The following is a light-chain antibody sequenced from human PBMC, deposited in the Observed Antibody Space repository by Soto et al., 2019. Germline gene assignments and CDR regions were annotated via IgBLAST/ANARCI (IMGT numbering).Light chain of an antibody. CDR2: GTS. J-gene: IGKJ2*01. CDR3: QQYGTAPPRYT. V-gene: IGKV3-20*01. CDR1: QQYSSNY. Sequence: EIVLTQSPGTLSLSPGERATLSCWASQQYSSNYLAWYQQKPGQAPRLLIYGTSRRATGIPDRFSGSGSGTDFTLTIDRLEPEDFAVYFCQQYGTAPPRYTFGQGTKLEIK.